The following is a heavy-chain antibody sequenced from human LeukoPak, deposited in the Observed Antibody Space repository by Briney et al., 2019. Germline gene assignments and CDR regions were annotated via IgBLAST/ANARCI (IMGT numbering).Heavy chain of an antibody. Sequence: SETLSLTCTVSGGSISSSSYYWGWIRQPPGKGLEWIGSIYYSGSTYYNPSLKSRVTISVDTSKNKFSLKLSSVTAADTAVYYCARLSTYYDFWSGYLNWFDPWGQGTLVTVSS. J-gene: IGHJ5*02. CDR1: GGSISSSSYY. D-gene: IGHD3-3*01. CDR2: IYYSGST. V-gene: IGHV4-39*01. CDR3: ARLSTYYDFWSGYLNWFDP.